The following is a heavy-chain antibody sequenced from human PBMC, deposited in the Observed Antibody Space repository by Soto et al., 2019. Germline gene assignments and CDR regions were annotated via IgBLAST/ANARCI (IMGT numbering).Heavy chain of an antibody. Sequence: QVQLVQSGAEVKKPGASVKVSCKASGYTFSSHGISWVRQAPGQELEWMGWISTYNGNTNYAPKLQGRVTMPTDPSTSTAYMELRSLRSDDTAVYYWARAPSVWDIDYWGQGTLVTVSS. D-gene: IGHD1-26*01. CDR1: GYTFSSHG. CDR3: ARAPSVWDIDY. CDR2: ISTYNGNT. V-gene: IGHV1-18*01. J-gene: IGHJ4*02.